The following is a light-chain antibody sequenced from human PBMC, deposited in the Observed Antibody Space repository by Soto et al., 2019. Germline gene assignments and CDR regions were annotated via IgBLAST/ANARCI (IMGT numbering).Light chain of an antibody. CDR2: GAS. CDR3: QHLNPSPRI. V-gene: IGKV1-9*01. CDR1: QGISSY. Sequence: DIQLTQSPSFLSASVGDRVTITCRASQGISSYLAWYQQPPGKAPKLLIYGASTLQRGVSSRFSGSGSGKEFTPTISRLQPEDFATYSCQHLNPSPRILGQGPKREVK. J-gene: IGKJ2*01.